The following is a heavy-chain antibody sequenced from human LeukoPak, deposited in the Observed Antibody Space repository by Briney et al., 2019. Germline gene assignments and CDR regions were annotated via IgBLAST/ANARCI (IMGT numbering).Heavy chain of an antibody. CDR3: AKDRSRGGDSVDY. CDR1: GFTFSTYA. D-gene: IGHD4-17*01. V-gene: IGHV3-23*01. J-gene: IGHJ4*02. Sequence: GGSLRLSCAVSGFTFSTYAMSWVRQAPGKGLEWVSAISGSGDSTYYADSVKGRFTISRDNSKNTLYLQMNSLRAEDTDVYYCAKDRSRGGDSVDYWGQGTLVTVSS. CDR2: ISGSGDST.